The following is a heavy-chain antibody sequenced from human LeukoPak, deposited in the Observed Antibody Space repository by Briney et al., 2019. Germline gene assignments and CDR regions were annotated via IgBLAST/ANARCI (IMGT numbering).Heavy chain of an antibody. CDR3: ARDCGYYYDSSGYYYV. D-gene: IGHD3-22*01. V-gene: IGHV1-8*01. Sequence: ASVKVSCKASGYTFTSYDINWVRQATGQGLEWMGWMNPNSGNTGYAQKFQGRVTMTRNTSISTAYMELSSLRSEDTAVYYCARDCGYYYDSSGYYYVWGQGTLVTVSS. J-gene: IGHJ4*02. CDR1: GYTFTSYD. CDR2: MNPNSGNT.